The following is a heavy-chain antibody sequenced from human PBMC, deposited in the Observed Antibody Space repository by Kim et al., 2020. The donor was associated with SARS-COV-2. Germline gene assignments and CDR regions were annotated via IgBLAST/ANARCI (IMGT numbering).Heavy chain of an antibody. V-gene: IGHV5-51*01. CDR2: IHPGDSDT. D-gene: IGHD5-18*01. Sequence: GESLKISCKVSGYSFISYRIGWVRQMPGKGLEWMGIIHPGDSDTRYSPSFQGQVTISADRSISTAYLHWSSLKASDTAMYYCARVDTAMSADFWGQGTLVTVSS. CDR1: GYSFISYR. J-gene: IGHJ4*02. CDR3: ARVDTAMSADF.